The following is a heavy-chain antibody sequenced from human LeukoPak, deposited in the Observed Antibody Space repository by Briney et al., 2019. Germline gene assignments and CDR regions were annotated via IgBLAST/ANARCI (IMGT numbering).Heavy chain of an antibody. J-gene: IGHJ4*02. CDR3: AKDSGKPVTFFDY. CDR1: GFTFSSYA. V-gene: IGHV3-23*01. D-gene: IGHD2-21*02. CDR2: ISGSGGST. Sequence: GGSLRLSCAASGFTFSSYAMSWVRQAPGKGPEWVSAISGSGGSTYYADSVKGRFTTSRDNSKNTLYLQMNSLRAEDTAVYYCAKDSGKPVTFFDYWGQGTLVTVSS.